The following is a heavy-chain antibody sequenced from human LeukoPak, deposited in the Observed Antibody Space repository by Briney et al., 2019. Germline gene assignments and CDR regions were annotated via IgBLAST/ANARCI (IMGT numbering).Heavy chain of an antibody. J-gene: IGHJ5*02. CDR2: ISSSSSYI. V-gene: IGHV3-21*01. CDR3: ARPPLGYCSSTSCLENWFDP. D-gene: IGHD2-2*01. CDR1: GFTFSSYS. Sequence: GGSLRLSCAASGFTFSSYSMNWVRQVPGKGLEWVSSISSSSSYIYYADSVKGRFTISRDNAKNSLYLQMNSLRAEDTAVYYCARPPLGYCSSTSCLENWFDPWGQGTLVTVSS.